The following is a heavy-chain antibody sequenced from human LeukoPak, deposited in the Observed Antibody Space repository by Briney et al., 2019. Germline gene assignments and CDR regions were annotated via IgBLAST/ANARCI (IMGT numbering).Heavy chain of an antibody. J-gene: IGHJ6*02. Sequence: PSETLSLTCTVSGGSISSYYWSWIRQPAGKGLEWIGRIYTSGSTNYNPSLKSRVTMSVDTSKNQFSLKLSSVTAADTAVYYCARDCSSTSCYSGGYYYYGMDVWGQGTTVTVPS. V-gene: IGHV4-4*07. CDR2: IYTSGST. CDR1: GGSISSYY. CDR3: ARDCSSTSCYSGGYYYYGMDV. D-gene: IGHD2-2*01.